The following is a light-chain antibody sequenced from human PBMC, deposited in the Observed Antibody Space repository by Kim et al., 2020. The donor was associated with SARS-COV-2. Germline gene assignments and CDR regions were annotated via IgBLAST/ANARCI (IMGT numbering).Light chain of an antibody. CDR2: DAS. CDR3: KQRNNWPPAVT. CDR1: PSISVS. Sequence: SGERATLSSSAGPSISVSVAWYQHNPGQAPRLRIYDASNRATGIPDRFSGSGSGTDFTLTISSLEPEDFAIYYCKQRNNWPPAVTFGGGTKVDIK. J-gene: IGKJ4*01. V-gene: IGKV3-11*01.